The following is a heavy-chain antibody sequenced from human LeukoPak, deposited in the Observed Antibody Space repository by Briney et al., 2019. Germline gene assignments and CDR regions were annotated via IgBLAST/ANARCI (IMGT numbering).Heavy chain of an antibody. CDR3: ARVLFLEWAINWFDP. Sequence: SQTLSLTCTVSGGSISSGDYYWSWIRQPPGKGLEWIGYIYYSGSSYYNPSLKSRVTISVDTSKNQFSLKLSSVTAADTAVYYCARVLFLEWAINWFDPWGQGTLVTVSS. J-gene: IGHJ5*02. V-gene: IGHV4-30-4*08. D-gene: IGHD3-3*01. CDR2: IYYSGSS. CDR1: GGSISSGDYY.